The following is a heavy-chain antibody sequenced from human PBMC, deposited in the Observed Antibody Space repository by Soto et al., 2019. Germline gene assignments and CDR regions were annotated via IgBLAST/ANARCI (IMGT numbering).Heavy chain of an antibody. V-gene: IGHV1-58*01. D-gene: IGHD6-6*01. Sequence: QMQLVQSGPEVKKPGTSVKVSCKAPGFTFIRSTVQWVRQARGQRLEWIGWIDVASGNTNYAQKFQERVTITGDMSTSTAYMEVSSLRSEDTAVYYCAESIAAGYGVVWGQGTTVTVSS. CDR2: IDVASGNT. CDR3: AESIAAGYGVV. CDR1: GFTFIRST. J-gene: IGHJ6*02.